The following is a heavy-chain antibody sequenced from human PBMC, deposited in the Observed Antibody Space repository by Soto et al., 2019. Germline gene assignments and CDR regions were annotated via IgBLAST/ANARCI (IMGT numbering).Heavy chain of an antibody. J-gene: IGHJ4*02. D-gene: IGHD5-18*01. V-gene: IGHV3-23*01. CDR1: GFTFSSYA. CDR2: ISGSGGST. Sequence: GGSLRLSCAASGFTFSSYAMSWVRQAPGKGLEWVSAISGSGGSTYYADSVKGRFTISRDNSKNTLYLQMNSLRAEDTAVYYCAKDRFQPGYSYGYPSPTLPYYFDYWGQGTLVTVSS. CDR3: AKDRFQPGYSYGYPSPTLPYYFDY.